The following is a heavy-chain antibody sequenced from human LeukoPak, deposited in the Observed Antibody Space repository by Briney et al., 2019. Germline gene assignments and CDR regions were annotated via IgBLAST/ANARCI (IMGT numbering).Heavy chain of an antibody. CDR3: ARDVRVGATVGYYFDC. V-gene: IGHV3-30*04. CDR2: ISYDGIIK. J-gene: IGHJ4*02. Sequence: GGSLRLSCAASGFTFSRYPMHWVRQAPGKGLEWVTVISYDGIIKNYADCVEGRFTISRDNSKKTLYLQMNSLRDEDTAVYYCARDVRVGATVGYYFDCWGQGTLVSVSS. CDR1: GFTFSRYP. D-gene: IGHD1-26*01.